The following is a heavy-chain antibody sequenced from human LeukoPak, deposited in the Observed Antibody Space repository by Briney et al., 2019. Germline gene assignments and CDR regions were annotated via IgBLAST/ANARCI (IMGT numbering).Heavy chain of an antibody. CDR1: GYPISGGYF. J-gene: IGHJ6*03. D-gene: IGHD3-9*01. V-gene: IGHV4-38-2*02. Sequence: SETLSLTCTVSGYPISGGYFWGWIRQPPGKGLEWIAIIYHSGSTYYNPSLKSRLTISVDTSKNQISLKVSSMTAADTAVYYCARDLYYDILTGYRLGVYYYYMDVWGKGTTVTISS. CDR2: IYHSGST. CDR3: ARDLYYDILTGYRLGVYYYYMDV.